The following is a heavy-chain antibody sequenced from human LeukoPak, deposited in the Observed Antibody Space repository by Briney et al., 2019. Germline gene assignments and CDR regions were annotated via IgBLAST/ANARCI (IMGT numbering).Heavy chain of an antibody. CDR3: ARTGYYDYVWGSYRYIIDY. CDR2: IYTSGST. J-gene: IGHJ4*02. CDR1: GGSISSYY. D-gene: IGHD3-16*02. Sequence: SETLSLTCTVSGGSISSYYWSWIRQPAGKGLEWIGRIYTSGSTNYNPSLKSRVTMLVDTSKNQFSLKLSSVTAADTAVYYCARTGYYDYVWGSYRYIIDYWGQGTLVTVSS. V-gene: IGHV4-4*07.